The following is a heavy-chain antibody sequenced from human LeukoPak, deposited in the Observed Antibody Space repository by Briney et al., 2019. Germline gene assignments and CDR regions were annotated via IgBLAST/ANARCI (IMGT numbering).Heavy chain of an antibody. V-gene: IGHV3-7*01. CDR2: IKHDASEK. J-gene: IGHJ4*02. Sequence: GGSLRLSCTVSGIIFSDYWMSWVRQAPGKGLEWVANIKHDASEKYYVDSVKGRFTISRDNAKNSLYLQMNSLRAEDTAVYYCVNDLARRGGYWGQGTLVTVSA. CDR3: VNDLARRGGY. CDR1: GIIFSDYW. D-gene: IGHD3-16*01.